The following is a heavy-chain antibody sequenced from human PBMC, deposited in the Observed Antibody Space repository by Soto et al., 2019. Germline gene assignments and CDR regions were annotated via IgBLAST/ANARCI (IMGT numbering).Heavy chain of an antibody. V-gene: IGHV4-59*01. J-gene: IGHJ3*01. D-gene: IGHD6-13*01. CDR2: IYYTGST. CDR3: AVSRGGIAAAVRVGAFDF. Sequence: QVQLQESGPGLVQPSETLSLTCTVSRDSITSSYWHWIRQPPGKALEWIGYIYYTGSTNYNPSLRSRLTMSGVTSKKQFSLTLISVSAADTAVYYWAVSRGGIAAAVRVGAFDFWGHGTMVAVSS. CDR1: RDSITSSY.